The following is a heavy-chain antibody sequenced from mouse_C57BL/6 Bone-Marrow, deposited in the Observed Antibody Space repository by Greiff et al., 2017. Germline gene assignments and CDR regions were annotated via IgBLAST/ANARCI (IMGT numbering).Heavy chain of an antibody. Sequence: VQLQQSGAELARPGASVKLSCKASGYTFTSYGISWVKQRTGQGLEWIGEIYPRSGNTYYNEKFTGKATLTTDKSSSTAYIVLRSLTSEDSAVYFCAKWGYYYYYAMDYWGQGTSVTGSS. J-gene: IGHJ4*01. CDR2: IYPRSGNT. D-gene: IGHD2-3*01. CDR3: AKWGYYYYYAMDY. CDR1: GYTFTSYG. V-gene: IGHV1-81*01.